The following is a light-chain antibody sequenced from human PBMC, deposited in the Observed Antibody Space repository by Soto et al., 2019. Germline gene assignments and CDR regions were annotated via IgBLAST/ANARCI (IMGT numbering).Light chain of an antibody. CDR2: RDN. J-gene: IGLJ1*01. CDR1: TSNIGSNY. V-gene: IGLV1-47*01. CDR3: AAWDDSLSGPV. Sequence: QAVVTQPPSASGTPGQRVTISCSGSTSNIGSNYVFWYQQLPGTAPKLLIYRDNQRPSGVPDRFSGSKSGTSASLAISGLRSEDEADYHCAAWDDSLSGPVFGTGTKVTVL.